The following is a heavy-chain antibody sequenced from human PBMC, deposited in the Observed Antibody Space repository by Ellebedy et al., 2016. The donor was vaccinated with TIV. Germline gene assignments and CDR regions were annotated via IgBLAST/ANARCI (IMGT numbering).Heavy chain of an antibody. D-gene: IGHD6-6*01. CDR2: INPSGGST. Sequence: ASVKVSCKASGYTFTSYYMHWVRQAPGQGLEWMGIINPSGGSTSYAQKLQGRVTMTRDTSTSTVYMELSSLRSEDTAVYYCARRRVAARPSMLPGETYYYYGMDVWGQGTTVTVSS. CDR3: ARRRVAARPSMLPGETYYYYGMDV. J-gene: IGHJ6*02. CDR1: GYTFTSYY. V-gene: IGHV1-46*04.